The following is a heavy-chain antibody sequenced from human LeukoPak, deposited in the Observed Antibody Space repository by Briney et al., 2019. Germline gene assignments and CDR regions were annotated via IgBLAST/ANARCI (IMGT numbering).Heavy chain of an antibody. CDR1: GYTFTSYD. CDR3: ARAKQWLKAQDY. J-gene: IGHJ4*02. V-gene: IGHV1-8*01. CDR2: MNPNSGNT. D-gene: IGHD6-19*01. Sequence: GASVKVSCTASGYTFTSYDINWVRQATGQGLEWMGWMNPNSGNTGYAQKFQGRVTMTRNTSISTAYMELSSLRSEDTAVYYCARAKQWLKAQDYWGQGTLVTVSS.